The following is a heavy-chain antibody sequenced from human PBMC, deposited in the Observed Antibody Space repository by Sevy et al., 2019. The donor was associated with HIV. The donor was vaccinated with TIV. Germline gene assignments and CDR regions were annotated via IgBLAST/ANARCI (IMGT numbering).Heavy chain of an antibody. J-gene: IGHJ5*02. CDR2: IFYSGST. Sequence: SETLSLTCTVSGGSISSSSYYWGWIHQPPGKGLEWIGSIFYSGSTYYNPSLKSRVTISVDTSKNQFSLKLNSVTAADTAVYYCARHAHITMIVTWGQGTLVTVSS. V-gene: IGHV4-39*01. CDR3: ARHAHITMIVT. CDR1: GGSISSSSYY. D-gene: IGHD3-22*01.